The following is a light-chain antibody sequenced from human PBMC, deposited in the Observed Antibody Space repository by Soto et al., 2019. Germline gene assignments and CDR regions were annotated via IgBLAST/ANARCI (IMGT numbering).Light chain of an antibody. V-gene: IGLV1-44*01. J-gene: IGLJ1*01. CDR1: SSNIGSNT. CDR3: AAWDDSLNGYG. CDR2: INN. Sequence: QSVLTQPPSASGTPVQRVTISCSGSSSNIGSNTVNWFQHLPGTAPKLLIYINNQRPSGVPDRFSGSKSGTSAYLAISGLQSEDEADYYCAAWDDSLNGYGFGTGTKVTVL.